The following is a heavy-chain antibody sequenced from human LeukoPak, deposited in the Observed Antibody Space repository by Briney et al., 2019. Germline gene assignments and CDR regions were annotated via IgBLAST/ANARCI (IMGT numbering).Heavy chain of an antibody. CDR2: FYYTGIT. CDR3: ARGPVVVVAASHYFDS. J-gene: IGHJ4*02. Sequence: PSETLSLACSVSGGSISGRSYYWGWIRQPPGKGLEWIGSFYYTGITYFNPSLRGRVTVSVDTSRKRFSLKLTFVTAADTAVYYCARGPVVVVAASHYFDSWGQGTLVTVSS. V-gene: IGHV4-39*07. CDR1: GGSISGRSYY. D-gene: IGHD2-15*01.